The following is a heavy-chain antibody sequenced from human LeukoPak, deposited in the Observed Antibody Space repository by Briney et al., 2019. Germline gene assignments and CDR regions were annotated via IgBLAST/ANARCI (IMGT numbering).Heavy chain of an antibody. CDR1: GFTFSSYE. CDR2: ISSSGSTI. CDR3: ARDPRYCSGGTCYHESFDI. V-gene: IGHV3-48*03. Sequence: PGGSLRLSCAASGFTFSSYEMNWVRQAPGKGLEWVSYISSSGSTIYYADSVKGRFTISRDNAKNSLYLQANSLRAEDTAVYYCARDPRYCSGGTCYHESFDIWGQGTTVTVSS. J-gene: IGHJ3*02. D-gene: IGHD2-15*01.